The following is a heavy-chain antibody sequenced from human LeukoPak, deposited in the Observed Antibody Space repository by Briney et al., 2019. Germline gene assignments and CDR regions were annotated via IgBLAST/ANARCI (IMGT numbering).Heavy chain of an antibody. D-gene: IGHD6-13*01. Sequence: KPSETLSLTCAVYGGSFSGYYWSWIRQPPGKGLEWIGEINHSGSTNYNPSLKSRVTISVDTSKNQFSLKLSSATAADTAVYYCARGRFSSSWYGAFDIWGQGTMVTVSS. J-gene: IGHJ3*02. V-gene: IGHV4-34*01. CDR3: ARGRFSSSWYGAFDI. CDR1: GGSFSGYY. CDR2: INHSGST.